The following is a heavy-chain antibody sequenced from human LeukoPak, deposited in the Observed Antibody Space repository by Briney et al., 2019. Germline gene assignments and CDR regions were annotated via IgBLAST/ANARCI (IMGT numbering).Heavy chain of an antibody. CDR2: ISGSGSYI. Sequence: PGGSLRLSCAASGLTFSSYSMNWVRPAPGKGLEWVSSISGSGSYIYDADPVKGRFTISRDNAKNSLYLQMNSLRAEDTAVYYCATARALTRAGMDVWGQGTTVTVSS. V-gene: IGHV3-21*01. CDR3: ATARALTRAGMDV. CDR1: GLTFSSYS. J-gene: IGHJ6*01.